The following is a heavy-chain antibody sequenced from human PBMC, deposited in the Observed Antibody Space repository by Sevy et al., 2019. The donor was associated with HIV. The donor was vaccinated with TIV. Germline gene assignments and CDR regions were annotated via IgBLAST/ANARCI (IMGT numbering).Heavy chain of an antibody. Sequence: GGSLRLSCAASGFTLSSYAMHWVRQAPGKGLEWVAVISYDGSYKYYANSVKGRFTISRDNSKNTLYLQMNSLRAEDTAVYYCARDQNYYDSSGLFDYWGQGTLVTVSS. D-gene: IGHD3-22*01. CDR2: ISYDGSYK. V-gene: IGHV3-30-3*01. CDR1: GFTLSSYA. CDR3: ARDQNYYDSSGLFDY. J-gene: IGHJ4*02.